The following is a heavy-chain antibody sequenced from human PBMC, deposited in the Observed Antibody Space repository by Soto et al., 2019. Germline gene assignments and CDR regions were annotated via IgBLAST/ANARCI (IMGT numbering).Heavy chain of an antibody. J-gene: IGHJ4*02. Sequence: EVQLVESGGGLVQPGRSLRLSCAASGFTFDDYAMHWVRQAPGKGLEWVSGISWNSGSIGYADSVKGRFTISRDNAKNSLYLQMNSLRAEDTDLYYCAKDRGGYQLTHFDYWGQGTLVTVSS. V-gene: IGHV3-9*01. CDR3: AKDRGGYQLTHFDY. CDR2: ISWNSGSI. D-gene: IGHD2-2*01. CDR1: GFTFDDYA.